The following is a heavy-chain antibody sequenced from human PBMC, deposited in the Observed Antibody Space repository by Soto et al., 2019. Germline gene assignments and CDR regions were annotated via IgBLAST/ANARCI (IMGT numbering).Heavy chain of an antibody. Sequence: ASVKVSCKASGDTFTANYMHWVRQAPGQGLEWMGVINPGYPAGRSTTYAQKFQGRVTMTTDTSTSTVYMELSRLRSDDTAVYYCAREAIVAGATTGMDVWGQGTTVTVSS. CDR1: GDTFTANY. J-gene: IGHJ6*02. V-gene: IGHV1-46*01. CDR3: AREAIVAGATTGMDV. D-gene: IGHD1-26*01. CDR2: INPGYPAGRST.